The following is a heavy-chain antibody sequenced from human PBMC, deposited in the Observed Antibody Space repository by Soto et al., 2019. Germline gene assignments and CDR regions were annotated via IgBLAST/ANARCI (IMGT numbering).Heavy chain of an antibody. D-gene: IGHD4-17*01. CDR2: ISWNSGSI. CDR1: GFTFDDYA. V-gene: IGHV3-9*01. CDR3: AKDIYGDYETPFDY. Sequence: EVQLVESGGGLVQPGRSLRLSCAASGFTFDDYAMHWVRQAPGTGLEWVSGISWNSGSIGYADSVKGRFTISRDNAKNSLYLQMNSLRAEDTALYYCAKDIYGDYETPFDYWGQGTLVTVSS. J-gene: IGHJ4*02.